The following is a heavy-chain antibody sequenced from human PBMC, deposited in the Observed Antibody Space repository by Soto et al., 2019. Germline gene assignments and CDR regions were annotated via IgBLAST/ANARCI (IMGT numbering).Heavy chain of an antibody. CDR3: ARHDWNGVDY. Sequence: QRQLQESGPGLVKPSETLSLTCTVSGGSISGNSYYWGWIRQPPGKGLEWIGSIYYSGSTYYNPSLKSRVTISVDTSKNQFSLKLSSVTAADTAVYYCARHDWNGVDYWGQGTLVTVSS. CDR2: IYYSGST. J-gene: IGHJ4*02. D-gene: IGHD1-1*01. V-gene: IGHV4-39*01. CDR1: GGSISGNSYY.